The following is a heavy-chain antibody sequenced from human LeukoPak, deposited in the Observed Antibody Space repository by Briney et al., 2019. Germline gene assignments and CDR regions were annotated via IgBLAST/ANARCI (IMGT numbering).Heavy chain of an antibody. J-gene: IGHJ4*02. D-gene: IGHD3-22*01. CDR3: ARVTFYYDSSYFDY. CDR2: IYHSGST. CDR1: GGSISSSGYY. Sequence: SETLSLTCTVSGGSISSSGYYWGWIRQPPGKGLEWIGSIYHSGSTYCNPSLKSRVTISVDTSKNQFSLKLSSVTAADTAVYYCARVTFYYDSSYFDYWGQGTLVTVSS. V-gene: IGHV4-39*07.